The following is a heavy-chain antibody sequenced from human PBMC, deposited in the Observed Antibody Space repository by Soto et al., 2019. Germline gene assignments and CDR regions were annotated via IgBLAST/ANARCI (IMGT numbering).Heavy chain of an antibody. V-gene: IGHV3-49*03. CDR2: IRSKAFGGTT. CDR3: SRQRLVDWYFDL. D-gene: IGHD6-25*01. Sequence: EVQVVESGGGLVEPGRSLRLSCTTSGFTFGDYAMSWFRQAPGKGLEWVSFIRSKAFGGTTEDAASVKGRFTVSRDDSKSIAYLQMDSLKTEDTAVYYCSRQRLVDWYFDLWGRGTLVTVSS. CDR1: GFTFGDYA. J-gene: IGHJ2*01.